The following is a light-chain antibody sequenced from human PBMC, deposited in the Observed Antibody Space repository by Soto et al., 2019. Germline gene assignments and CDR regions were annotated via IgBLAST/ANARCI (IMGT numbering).Light chain of an antibody. CDR2: DAS. CDR3: QQYNDWPPIT. V-gene: IGKV3-15*01. Sequence: IVMTQSPSTLSVPPGEGATLSCRASQSISSNLAWYQQKPGQAPRLVIFDASTRATGIPDRFTGRGSGTEFTLTISSLQSEDSAVYFCQQYNDWPPITFGGGTKVDIK. J-gene: IGKJ4*01. CDR1: QSISSN.